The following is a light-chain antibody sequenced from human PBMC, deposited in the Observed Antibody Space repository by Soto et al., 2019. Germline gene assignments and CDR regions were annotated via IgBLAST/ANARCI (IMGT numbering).Light chain of an antibody. Sequence: NFMLTQPHSVSESPGKTVTISCTRSSGSIASNYVQWYQQRPGSAPTTVIYEDNQRPSGVPDRFSGSIDSSSNSASLTISGLKTEDEADYYCQSYDSNPHVVFGGGTKVTVL. CDR3: QSYDSNPHVV. CDR2: EDN. J-gene: IGLJ2*01. CDR1: SGSIASNY. V-gene: IGLV6-57*04.